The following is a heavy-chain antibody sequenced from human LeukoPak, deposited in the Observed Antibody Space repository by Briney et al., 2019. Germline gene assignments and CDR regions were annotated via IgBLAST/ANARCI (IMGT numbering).Heavy chain of an antibody. J-gene: IGHJ4*02. CDR1: GYSFTSYY. D-gene: IGHD6-19*01. CDR2: INPSGGST. Sequence: GASVKVSCKASGYSFTSYYMHWVRQAPGQGLEWMGIINPSGGSTSYAQKFQGRVTMTRDMSTSTVYMELSSLRSEDTAVYYCARVSYSSGCLDYWGQGTLVTVSS. CDR3: ARVSYSSGCLDY. V-gene: IGHV1-46*01.